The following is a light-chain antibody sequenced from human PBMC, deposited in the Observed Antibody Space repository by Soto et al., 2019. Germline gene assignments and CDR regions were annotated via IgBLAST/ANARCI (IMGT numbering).Light chain of an antibody. CDR2: RAS. V-gene: IGKV1-5*03. CDR3: QQYDRASWT. Sequence: DIQMTQSPSTLSASVGDRVIITCRASQSISSWLAWYQQKPGKAPNLLIYRASTLKSGIPSRFSGSGSGTEFTLTISGLQPDDFADYYFQQYDRASWTFGQGTKVEIK. J-gene: IGKJ1*01. CDR1: QSISSW.